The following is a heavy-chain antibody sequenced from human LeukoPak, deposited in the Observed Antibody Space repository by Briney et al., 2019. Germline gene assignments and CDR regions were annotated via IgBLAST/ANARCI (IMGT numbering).Heavy chain of an antibody. Sequence: SQTLSLTCALSGDSVSSNSAAWNWIRQSPSRGLEWLGRTYYRSKWYNDYAVSVKSRITINPDTSKNQFSLQLNSVTPEDTAVYYCARDEVFGVVTSSYYYYGMDVWGQGTTVTVSS. CDR2: TYYRSKWYN. CDR3: ARDEVFGVVTSSYYYYGMDV. J-gene: IGHJ6*02. V-gene: IGHV6-1*01. CDR1: GDSVSSNSAA. D-gene: IGHD3-3*01.